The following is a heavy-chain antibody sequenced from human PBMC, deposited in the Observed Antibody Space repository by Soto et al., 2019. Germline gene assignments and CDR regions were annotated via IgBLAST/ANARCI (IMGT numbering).Heavy chain of an antibody. J-gene: IGHJ3*02. D-gene: IGHD2-2*01. CDR2: IYPGDSDT. V-gene: IGHV5-51*01. CDR1: GYSFTSYW. Sequence: GESLKISCKGSGYSFTSYWIGWVRQMPGKGLEWMGIIYPGDSDTRYSPSFQGQVTISADKSISTAYLQWSSLKASDTAMYYCASSNIVVVPAAADAFDIWGQGTMVTVSS. CDR3: ASSNIVVVPAAADAFDI.